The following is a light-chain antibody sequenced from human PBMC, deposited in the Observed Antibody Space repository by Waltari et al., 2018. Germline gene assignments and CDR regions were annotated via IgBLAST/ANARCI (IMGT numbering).Light chain of an antibody. CDR3: QHYLRLPVT. Sequence: EIVLTQSPGTLSLSPGESATLSCRPSQSVTRALAWSQQKPGQAPRLLIYGASNRATGIPDRFSGSGSGTDFSLTISSLEPEDFAVYYCQHYLRLPVTFGQGTKVEVK. J-gene: IGKJ1*01. V-gene: IGKV3-20*01. CDR2: GAS. CDR1: QSVTRA.